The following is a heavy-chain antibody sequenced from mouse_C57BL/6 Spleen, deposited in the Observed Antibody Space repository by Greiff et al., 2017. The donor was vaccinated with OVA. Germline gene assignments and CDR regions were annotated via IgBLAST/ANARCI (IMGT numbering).Heavy chain of an antibody. Sequence: EVQGVESGGDLVKPGGSLKLSCAASGFTFSSYGMSWVRQTPDKRLEWVATISSGGSYTYYPDSVKGRFTISRDNAKNTLYLQMSSLKSEDTAMYYCARHDGRAFDYWGQGTTFTVSS. J-gene: IGHJ2*01. D-gene: IGHD3-3*01. CDR3: ARHDGRAFDY. CDR1: GFTFSSYG. CDR2: ISSGGSYT. V-gene: IGHV5-6*01.